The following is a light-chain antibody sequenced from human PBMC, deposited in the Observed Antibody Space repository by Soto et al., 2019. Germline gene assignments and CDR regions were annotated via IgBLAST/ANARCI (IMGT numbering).Light chain of an antibody. J-gene: IGKJ3*01. V-gene: IGKV3-11*01. CDR3: QQRSNWPPT. Sequence: EIVLTQSPATLSLSPGERATLSCRASQSVSSYLAWYQQKPGQAPRLLIYDASNRATGIPARFSGSGYGTDFTLTISSLEPEDFAVDYCQQRSNWPPTFGRGTKVDIK. CDR1: QSVSSY. CDR2: DAS.